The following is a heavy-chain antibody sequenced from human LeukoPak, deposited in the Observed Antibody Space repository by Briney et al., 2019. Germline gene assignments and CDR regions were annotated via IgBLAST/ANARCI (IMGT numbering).Heavy chain of an antibody. CDR3: ARTAADVPLGTSYVVVPAAMY. CDR1: GYSFTSYW. D-gene: IGHD2-2*01. Sequence: GESLKISCKGSGYSFTSYWIGWVRQMPGKGLEWMGIIYPGDSDTRYSPSLQGQVTISADKSISTAYLQWSSLKASDTAMYYCARTAADVPLGTSYVVVPAAMYWGQGTLVTVSS. J-gene: IGHJ4*02. CDR2: IYPGDSDT. V-gene: IGHV5-51*01.